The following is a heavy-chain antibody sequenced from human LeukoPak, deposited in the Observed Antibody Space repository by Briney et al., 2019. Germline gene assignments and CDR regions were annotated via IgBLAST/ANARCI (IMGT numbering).Heavy chain of an antibody. CDR2: IYYSGST. CDR1: GGSISSYY. CDR3: ARDRGYSSSWYNWFDP. Sequence: SETLSLTCTVSGGSISSYYWSWIRQPPGKGLEWIGYIYYSGSTNYNPSLKSRVTISVDTSKNQFSLKLSSVTAADTAVYYCARDRGYSSSWYNWFDPWGQGTLVTVPS. V-gene: IGHV4-59*01. D-gene: IGHD6-13*01. J-gene: IGHJ5*02.